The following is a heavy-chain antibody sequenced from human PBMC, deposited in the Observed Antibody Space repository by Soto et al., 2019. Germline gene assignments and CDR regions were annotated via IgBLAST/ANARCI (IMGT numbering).Heavy chain of an antibody. V-gene: IGHV3-23*01. CDR3: AKAVRGRPYYYYGMDV. CDR2: ISGSGGST. Sequence: PGGSLRLSCAASGFTVSSNYMSWVRQAPGKGLEWVSAISGSGGSTYYADSVKGRFTISRDNSKNTLYLQMNSLRAEDTAVYYCAKAVRGRPYYYYGMDVWGQGPTVTVSS. J-gene: IGHJ6*02. CDR1: GFTVSSNY.